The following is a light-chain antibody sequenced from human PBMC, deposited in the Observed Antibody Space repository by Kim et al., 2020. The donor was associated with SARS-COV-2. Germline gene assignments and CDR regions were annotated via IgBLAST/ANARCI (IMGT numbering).Light chain of an antibody. J-gene: IGKJ4*01. CDR2: DTS. CDR3: QNYASAPLT. Sequence: DIQMTQSPSSLSASVGDRVTITCRASQGVSKYLAWYQQIPGKVPKLLIFDTSTLQSGVPSRFSGSGSGTDFTLTISSLQPEDVATYYCQNYASAPLTFGGGTKVDIK. CDR1: QGVSKY. V-gene: IGKV1-27*01.